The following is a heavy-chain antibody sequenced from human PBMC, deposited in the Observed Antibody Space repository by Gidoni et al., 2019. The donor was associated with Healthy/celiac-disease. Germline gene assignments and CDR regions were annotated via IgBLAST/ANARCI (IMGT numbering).Heavy chain of an antibody. J-gene: IGHJ5*02. Sequence: QVQLVESGGGVVQPGRSLRLSCASSGFTFSSYGMHWVRQAPGKGLEWVAVIWYDGSNKYYADSVKGRFTISRDNSKNTLYLQMNSLRAEDTAVYYCARDLASSLYGDPRSGWFDPWGQGTLVTVSS. CDR3: ARDLASSLYGDPRSGWFDP. V-gene: IGHV3-33*01. CDR1: GFTFSSYG. D-gene: IGHD4-17*01. CDR2: IWYDGSNK.